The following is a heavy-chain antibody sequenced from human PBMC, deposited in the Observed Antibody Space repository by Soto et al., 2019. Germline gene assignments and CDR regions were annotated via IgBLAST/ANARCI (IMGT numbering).Heavy chain of an antibody. J-gene: IGHJ4*02. CDR3: AATYYDILTGQYYFDY. CDR1: GGSISSYY. V-gene: IGHV4-59*01. CDR2: IYYSGST. D-gene: IGHD3-9*01. Sequence: KSSETLSLTRTVSGGSISSYYWSWIRQPPGKGLEWIGYIYYSGSTNYNPSLKSRVTISVDTSKNQFSLKLSSVTAADTAVYYCAATYYDILTGQYYFDYWGQGTLVTVSS.